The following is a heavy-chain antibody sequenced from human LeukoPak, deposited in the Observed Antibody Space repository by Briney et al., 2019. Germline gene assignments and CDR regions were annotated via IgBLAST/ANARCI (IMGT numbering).Heavy chain of an antibody. D-gene: IGHD3-22*01. CDR1: GFTFSSYS. CDR2: IYNGDRT. V-gene: IGHV3-66*01. Sequence: GGSLRLSCAASGFTFSSYSMNWVRQAPGKGLEWVSVIYNGDRTYYGDSVKGRFTISRDNSKNMLYLQMNSLRVEDTAVYYCARDRYYYDSSGYSHGMDVWGQGTTVTVS. CDR3: ARDRYYYDSSGYSHGMDV. J-gene: IGHJ6*02.